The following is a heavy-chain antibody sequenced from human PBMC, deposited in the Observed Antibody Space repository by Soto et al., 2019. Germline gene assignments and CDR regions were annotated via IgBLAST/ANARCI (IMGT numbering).Heavy chain of an antibody. J-gene: IGHJ3*02. Sequence: GASVKVSCKVSRYTLTELSMHWVRQAPGKGLEWMGGFDPEDGETIYAQKFQGRVTMTEDTSTDTAYMELSSLRSEDTAVYYCATDRARVLRYFDWLLFGPDAFDIWGQGTMVTVSS. CDR3: ATDRARVLRYFDWLLFGPDAFDI. D-gene: IGHD3-9*01. CDR1: RYTLTELS. V-gene: IGHV1-24*01. CDR2: FDPEDGET.